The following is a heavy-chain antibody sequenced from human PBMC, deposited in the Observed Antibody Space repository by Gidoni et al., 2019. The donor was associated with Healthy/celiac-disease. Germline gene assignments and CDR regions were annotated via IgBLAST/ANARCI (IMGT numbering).Heavy chain of an antibody. J-gene: IGHJ5*02. Sequence: QLQLQESGPGLVKPSETLSLTCPVSGGSISSSSYYWGWIRQPPGKGLEWIGSIYYSGSTYYNPSLKSRVTISVDTSKNQFSLKLSSVTAADTAVYYCARHERYDNWFDPWGQGTLVTVSS. D-gene: IGHD1-1*01. CDR1: GGSISSSSYY. CDR3: ARHERYDNWFDP. V-gene: IGHV4-39*01. CDR2: IYYSGST.